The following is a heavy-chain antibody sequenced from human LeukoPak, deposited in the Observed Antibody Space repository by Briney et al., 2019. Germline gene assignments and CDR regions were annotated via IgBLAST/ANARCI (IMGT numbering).Heavy chain of an antibody. CDR1: GYSFTSYW. CDR3: AREDATPYYYYGMDV. D-gene: IGHD2-15*01. Sequence: GESLKISCKGSGYSFTSYWIGWVRQMPGEGLEWMGIIYPGDSDTRYSPSFQGQVTISADKSISTAYLQWSSLKASDTAMYYCAREDATPYYYYGMDVWGQGTTVTVSS. V-gene: IGHV5-51*01. J-gene: IGHJ6*02. CDR2: IYPGDSDT.